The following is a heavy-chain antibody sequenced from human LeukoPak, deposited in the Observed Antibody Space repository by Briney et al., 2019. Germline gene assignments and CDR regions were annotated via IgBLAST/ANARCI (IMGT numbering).Heavy chain of an antibody. J-gene: IGHJ4*02. Sequence: ASVKVSCKVSGYTFTGYYMHWVRQAPGQGLEWMGWINPNSGGTNYAQKFQGRVTMTRDTSISTAYMELSRLRSDDTAVYYCARDRSPDSSGWYRPFYYFDYWGQGTLVTVSS. CDR1: GYTFTGYY. D-gene: IGHD6-19*01. CDR3: ARDRSPDSSGWYRPFYYFDY. CDR2: INPNSGGT. V-gene: IGHV1-2*02.